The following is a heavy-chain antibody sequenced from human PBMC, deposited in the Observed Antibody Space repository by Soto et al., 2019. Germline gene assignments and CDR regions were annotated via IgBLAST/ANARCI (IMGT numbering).Heavy chain of an antibody. CDR1: GFSFGDYS. Sequence: GSLRLSCTAYGFSFGDYSMSWVRQAPGKGLEWVGFIRSKAYGGTTEYAASVKGRFTISRDDFKSIAYLQMNSLKTEETAVYYCTTNYYDSSGYYFFDYWGQGTLVTVSS. CDR2: IRSKAYGGTT. V-gene: IGHV3-49*04. J-gene: IGHJ4*02. D-gene: IGHD3-22*01. CDR3: TTNYYDSSGYYFFDY.